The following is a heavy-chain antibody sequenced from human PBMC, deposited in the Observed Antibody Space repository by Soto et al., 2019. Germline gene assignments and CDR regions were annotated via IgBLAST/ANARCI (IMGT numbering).Heavy chain of an antibody. D-gene: IGHD3-22*01. Sequence: EVQLLESGGGLVQPGGSLRLSCAASGFTFSSYAMSWVRQAPGKGLEWVSAISGSGGSTYYADSVKGRFTISRDNSKNTLYLQINSLRAEDTAVYYCAKGIFITMIVVVTPAAFDIWGQGTMVTVSS. CDR3: AKGIFITMIVVVTPAAFDI. CDR2: ISGSGGST. CDR1: GFTFSSYA. V-gene: IGHV3-23*01. J-gene: IGHJ3*02.